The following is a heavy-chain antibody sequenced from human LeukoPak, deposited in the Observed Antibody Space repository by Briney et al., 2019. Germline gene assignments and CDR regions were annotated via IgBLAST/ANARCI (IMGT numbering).Heavy chain of an antibody. CDR1: GFTFSSYE. Sequence: PGGSLRLSCAASGFTFSSYEMNWVRQAPGKGLEWVSYISSSGSTIYYADSVKGRFTISRDNAKNSLYLQMNSLRAEDTAVYYCARDTPYYYDSSGYSASWGQGTLVTVSS. D-gene: IGHD3-22*01. V-gene: IGHV3-48*03. J-gene: IGHJ5*02. CDR3: ARDTPYYYDSSGYSAS. CDR2: ISSSGSTI.